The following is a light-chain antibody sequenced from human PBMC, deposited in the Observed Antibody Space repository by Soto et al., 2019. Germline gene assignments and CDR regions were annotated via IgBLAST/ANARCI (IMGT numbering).Light chain of an antibody. CDR3: QHFGGTTFT. V-gene: IGKV3-20*01. J-gene: IGKJ5*01. Sequence: EIVLTQSPGTLSLSPGEGGTLSCRASQSVSSSYIAWYKQRPGQTPSIISYGASTRATGIPDRFSGSGSGTQFTLTISRLEPGDFEVYYCQHFGGTTFTFGQGTRLEIK. CDR1: QSVSSSY. CDR2: GAS.